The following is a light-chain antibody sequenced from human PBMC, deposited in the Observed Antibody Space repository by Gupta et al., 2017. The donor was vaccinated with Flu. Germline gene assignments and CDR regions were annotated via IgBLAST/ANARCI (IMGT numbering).Light chain of an antibody. CDR3: NSRDSSGNHLWV. V-gene: IGLV3-19*01. CDR1: SLRSYY. J-gene: IGLJ3*02. Sequence: SSELTQDPAVSVALGQTVRITCQGDSLRSYYASWYQQTPGQAPVLVIYGENKQPSGIPDRFSGSRSGNTASLTITGAQAEDEGDYYCNSRDSSGNHLWVFGGGTKLTVL. CDR2: GEN.